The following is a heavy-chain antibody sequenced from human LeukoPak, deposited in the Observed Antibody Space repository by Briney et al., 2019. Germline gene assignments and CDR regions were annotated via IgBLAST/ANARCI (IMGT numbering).Heavy chain of an antibody. V-gene: IGHV3-66*01. Sequence: GGSLRLSCAASGFTVSSNYMSWVRQAPGKGLEWVSVGYRGGGTYYADSVKGRFIISRDNSKNTLYLHMNSLRAEDTAVYYCSRGGRWSGFTAPGSGDSWGQGTLVTVSS. CDR2: GYRGGGT. D-gene: IGHD3-3*01. J-gene: IGHJ4*02. CDR3: SRGGRWSGFTAPGSGDS. CDR1: GFTVSSNY.